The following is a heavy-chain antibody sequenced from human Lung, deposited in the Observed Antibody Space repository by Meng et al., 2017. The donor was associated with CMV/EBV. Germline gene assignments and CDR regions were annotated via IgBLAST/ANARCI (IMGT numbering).Heavy chain of an antibody. D-gene: IGHD3-22*01. Sequence: GQLPGPGLGLVKPSEPPSLTFSVCGGSIGSYYGSWSGPPAGKGLEWIGRIYTSGSTNYNPSLKSRVTMSVDTSKNQFSLKLSSVTAADTAVYYCAGYASSGYEGSWGQGTLVTVSS. CDR1: GGSIGSYY. CDR3: AGYASSGYEGS. CDR2: IYTSGST. V-gene: IGHV4-4*07. J-gene: IGHJ5*02.